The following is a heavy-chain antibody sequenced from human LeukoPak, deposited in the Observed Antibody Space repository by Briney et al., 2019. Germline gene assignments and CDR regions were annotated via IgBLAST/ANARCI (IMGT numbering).Heavy chain of an antibody. Sequence: GGSLRLSCAASGFTFSSFAMHWVRQAPGKGLEWVAVISYDGSNMYYADSVKGRFTISRDISKNTLYLQMNSLGVEDTAIYYCAKGRGILTGYGTMYYFDYWGQGTLVTVSS. V-gene: IGHV3-30*04. D-gene: IGHD3-9*01. J-gene: IGHJ4*02. CDR1: GFTFSSFA. CDR2: ISYDGSNM. CDR3: AKGRGILTGYGTMYYFDY.